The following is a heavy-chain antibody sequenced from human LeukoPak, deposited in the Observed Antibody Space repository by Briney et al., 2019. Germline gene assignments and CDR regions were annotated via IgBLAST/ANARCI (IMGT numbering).Heavy chain of an antibody. V-gene: IGHV4-59*01. Sequence: SETLSLTCTVSGGSISSYYWSWIRQPPGKGLEGIGDIYYSGSTNYNPSLKRRVTISVDTPNNQSYLKLSSVTAADTAVYYCARVVMVRGVDWFDPWGQGTLVTVSS. CDR3: ARVVMVRGVDWFDP. CDR2: IYYSGST. CDR1: GGSISSYY. J-gene: IGHJ5*02. D-gene: IGHD3-10*01.